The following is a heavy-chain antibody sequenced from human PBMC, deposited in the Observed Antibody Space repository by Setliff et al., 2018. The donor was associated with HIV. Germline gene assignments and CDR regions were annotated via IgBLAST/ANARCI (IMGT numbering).Heavy chain of an antibody. CDR2: ISYDGSNK. CDR3: ARWGVGGYYFDY. V-gene: IGHV3-30-3*01. D-gene: IGHD3-16*01. CDR1: GFTFSNYA. Sequence: PGGSLRLSCAASGFTFSNYAMHWVRQAPGKGLEWVAVISYDGSNKYHADSVKGRFTIPRDNSQNTLYLQMNSLRVDDTAVYYCARWGVGGYYFDYWGQGTLVTVSS. J-gene: IGHJ4*02.